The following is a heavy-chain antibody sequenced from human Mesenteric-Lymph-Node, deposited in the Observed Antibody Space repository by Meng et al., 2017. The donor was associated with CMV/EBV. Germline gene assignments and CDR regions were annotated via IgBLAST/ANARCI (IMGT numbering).Heavy chain of an antibody. Sequence: GSLRLSCDVYGGSLSGYYWMWVRQPPGKGLEWIGEINESGGTNSNPSFKSRVSMSVGTSRNQFSLKVNSVTAADTAMYYCGGAGSYNDYWGQGTLVTVSS. CDR2: INESGGT. CDR1: GGSLSGYY. CDR3: GGAGSYNDY. J-gene: IGHJ4*02. D-gene: IGHD3-10*01. V-gene: IGHV4-34*01.